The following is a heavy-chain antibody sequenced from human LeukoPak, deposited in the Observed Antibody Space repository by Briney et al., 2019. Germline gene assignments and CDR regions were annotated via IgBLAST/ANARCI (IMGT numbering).Heavy chain of an antibody. V-gene: IGHV4-34*01. CDR1: GGSFSGYY. Sequence: SETLSLTCAVYGGSFSGYYWSWIRQPPGKGLEWIGSIYYSGSTYYNPSLKSRVTISVDTSKNQFSLKLSSVTAADTAVYYCARVDTAPGRVNWFDPWGQGTLVTVSS. CDR2: IYYSGST. CDR3: ARVDTAPGRVNWFDP. J-gene: IGHJ5*02. D-gene: IGHD5-18*01.